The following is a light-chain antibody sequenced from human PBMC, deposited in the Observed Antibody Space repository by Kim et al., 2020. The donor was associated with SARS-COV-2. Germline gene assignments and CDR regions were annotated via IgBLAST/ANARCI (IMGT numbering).Light chain of an antibody. CDR2: NNN. V-gene: IGLV1-36*01. CDR3: TSWDDSLNGPV. Sequence: QSVLTQPPSVSEAPNQRVTISCSGSSSNKRVNWYQQLPGKPPKLLIYNNNLLPSGISGRFSGSKSGTSASLAISGLQSEDEADYFCTSWDDSLNGPVFGGGTKVTVL. CDR1: SSNKR. J-gene: IGLJ3*02.